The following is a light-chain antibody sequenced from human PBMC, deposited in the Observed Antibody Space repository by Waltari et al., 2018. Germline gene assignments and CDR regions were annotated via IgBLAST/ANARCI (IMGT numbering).Light chain of an antibody. J-gene: IGLJ3*02. Sequence: SALTPPPSVSAAPGQQVTISCSGSSPTIGNKEYSLYQHLPGTPPKLLIYDNDKRPSGIPDRFYGSKSGTSATLGITGLQTGDEADYYCGTWDSSLNVGVFGGGTELTVL. CDR3: GTWDSSLNVGV. V-gene: IGLV1-51*01. CDR1: SPTIGNKE. CDR2: DND.